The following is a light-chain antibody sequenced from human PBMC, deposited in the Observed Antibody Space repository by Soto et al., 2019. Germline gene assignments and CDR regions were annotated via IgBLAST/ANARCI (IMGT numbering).Light chain of an antibody. CDR1: QSVSGSY. Sequence: EIVLTQSPGTLSLSPGKRATLSCRASQSVSGSYLAWYQQKPGQAPRLLIYGASSRATGIPDRFSGSGSGTDFTLTISRLEPEDFEVYYCQQYGSSPPLTFGGGTKVEIK. CDR2: GAS. J-gene: IGKJ4*01. CDR3: QQYGSSPPLT. V-gene: IGKV3-20*01.